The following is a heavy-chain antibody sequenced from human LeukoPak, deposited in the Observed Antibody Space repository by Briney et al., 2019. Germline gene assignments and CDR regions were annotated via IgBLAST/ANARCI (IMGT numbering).Heavy chain of an antibody. Sequence: GGSLRLSCAASGFTFSNYGMNWVRQAPGKGLEWVSAISGSGGSTYYADSVKGRFTISRDNSKNTLYLQMNSLRAEDTAVHYCAKVYSPTYYYYYYMDVWGKGTTVTVSS. CDR1: GFTFSNYG. V-gene: IGHV3-23*01. D-gene: IGHD6-13*01. CDR2: ISGSGGST. CDR3: AKVYSPTYYYYYYMDV. J-gene: IGHJ6*03.